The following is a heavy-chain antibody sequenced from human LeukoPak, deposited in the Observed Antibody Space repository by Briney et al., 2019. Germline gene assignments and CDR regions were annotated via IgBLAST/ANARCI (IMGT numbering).Heavy chain of an antibody. V-gene: IGHV3-23*01. Sequence: PGRSLRLSCAASGFTFSSYAMSWVRQAPGRGLEWVSSFDSRVDTIYYADSVKGRFTISRDNSKNTVYLQMNSLRAEDTAVYYCAKEKDGSGCYVFDYWGQGILVSVSS. CDR1: GFTFSSYA. J-gene: IGHJ4*02. CDR3: AKEKDGSGCYVFDY. D-gene: IGHD3-10*01. CDR2: FDSRVDTI.